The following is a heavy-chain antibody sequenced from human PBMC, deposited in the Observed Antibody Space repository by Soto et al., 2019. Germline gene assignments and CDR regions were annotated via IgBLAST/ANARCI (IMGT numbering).Heavy chain of an antibody. Sequence: VEACSKDPGVTYSSNSMRWARHEQEKRPEWIGEIITIFGTANYAQKFQGRVTITADESTSTAYMELSSLRSEDTAVYFCARVSACGCVCNPHGPANYHYGMGVWAQGTTGSV. CDR3: ARVSACGCVCNPHGPANYHYGMGV. D-gene: IGHD2-21*02. CDR2: IITIFGTA. J-gene: IGHJ6*02. CDR1: GVTYSSNS. V-gene: IGHV1-69*13.